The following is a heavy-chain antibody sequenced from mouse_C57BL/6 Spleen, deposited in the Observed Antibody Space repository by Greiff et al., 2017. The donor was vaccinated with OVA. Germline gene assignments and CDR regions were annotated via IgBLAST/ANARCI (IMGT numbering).Heavy chain of an antibody. V-gene: IGHV5-6*01. CDR2: ISSGGSYT. J-gene: IGHJ4*01. D-gene: IGHD2-4*01. CDR1: GFTFSSYG. Sequence: EVKLMESGGDLVKPGGSLKLSCAASGFTFSSYGMSWVRQTPDKRLEWVATISSGGSYTYYPDSVKGRFTISRDNAKNTLYLQMSSLKSEDTAMYYCARQGIYYDYDRAMDDWGQGTSVTVSS. CDR3: ARQGIYYDYDRAMDD.